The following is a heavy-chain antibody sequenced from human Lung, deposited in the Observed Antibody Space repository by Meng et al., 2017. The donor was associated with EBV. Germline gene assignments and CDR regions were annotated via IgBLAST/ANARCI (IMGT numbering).Heavy chain of an antibody. Sequence: QGQVVQYGAEWKKPGASVKVSCKASGYTFTGYYIHWVRQAPGQGLEWMGRINPKSGGTNYAQKFQGRVTMTRDTSISTTYMDLSRLRSDDTAVYYCARGGHDYGRGTYPPDYWGQGTLVTVSS. J-gene: IGHJ4*02. D-gene: IGHD3-16*02. V-gene: IGHV1-2*06. CDR1: GYTFTGYY. CDR2: INPKSGGT. CDR3: ARGGHDYGRGTYPPDY.